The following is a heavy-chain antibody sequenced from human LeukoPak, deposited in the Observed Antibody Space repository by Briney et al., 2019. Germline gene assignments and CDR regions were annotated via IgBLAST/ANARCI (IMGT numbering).Heavy chain of an antibody. D-gene: IGHD4-11*01. CDR3: ARDKAVTTELTQYFQH. V-gene: IGHV1-18*01. Sequence: ASVKVSCKASGYTFTNYGVSWVGQAPGQGLEWMGWISAYNGYTNYAQKFQFRVTMTTDTSTSTAYMELRSLTSDDTAVYYCARDKAVTTELTQYFQHWGQGTLVTVSS. CDR1: GYTFTNYG. J-gene: IGHJ1*01. CDR2: ISAYNGYT.